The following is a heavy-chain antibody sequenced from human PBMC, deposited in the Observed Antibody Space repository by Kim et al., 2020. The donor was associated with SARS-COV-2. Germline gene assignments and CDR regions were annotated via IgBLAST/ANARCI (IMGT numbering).Heavy chain of an antibody. Sequence: GGSLRLSCAASGFTFSSYGMHWVRQAPGKGLEWVAVIWYDGSNKYYADSVKGRFTISRDNSKNTLYLQMNSLRAEDTAVYYCAKGGSGCSGGSCYYDDAFDIWGQGTMVTVSS. CDR2: IWYDGSNK. CDR1: GFTFSSYG. J-gene: IGHJ3*02. CDR3: AKGGSGCSGGSCYYDDAFDI. D-gene: IGHD2-15*01. V-gene: IGHV3-33*06.